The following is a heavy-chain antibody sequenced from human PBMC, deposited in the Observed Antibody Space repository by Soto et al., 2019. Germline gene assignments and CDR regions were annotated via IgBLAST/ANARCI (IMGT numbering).Heavy chain of an antibody. Sequence: EVQLVESGGGLIQPGGSLRLSCAASGFTVSSNYMSWVRQAPGKGLEWVSVIYSGGSTYYADSVKGRFTISRDNSMNTLYLQMNSLRAEDTAVYYCARVSGSYSGPLDYWGQGTLVTVSS. CDR2: IYSGGST. D-gene: IGHD1-26*01. CDR3: ARVSGSYSGPLDY. V-gene: IGHV3-53*01. CDR1: GFTVSSNY. J-gene: IGHJ4*02.